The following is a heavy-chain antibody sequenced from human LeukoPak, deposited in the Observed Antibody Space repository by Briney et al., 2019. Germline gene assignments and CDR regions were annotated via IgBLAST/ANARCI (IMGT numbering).Heavy chain of an antibody. V-gene: IGHV3-53*01. CDR3: ASGSGSYRTPYYYMDV. CDR1: GFTVTSKY. D-gene: IGHD3-10*01. J-gene: IGHJ6*03. Sequence: QSGGSLRLSCAASGFTVTSKYMSCVRQAPGKGLEWGSVIYSGGSTYYADSVKGRFTISRDNSKNTMYLKMNSLRAEDTAVYYCASGSGSYRTPYYYMDVWGTGTTVTVSS. CDR2: IYSGGST.